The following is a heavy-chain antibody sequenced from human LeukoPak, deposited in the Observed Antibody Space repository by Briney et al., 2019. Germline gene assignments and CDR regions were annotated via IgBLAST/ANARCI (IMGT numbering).Heavy chain of an antibody. CDR1: GYTFTGYY. CDR2: INPNSGGT. D-gene: IGHD3-22*01. Sequence: ASVKVSCTASGYTFTGYYMHWVRQAPGQGLEWMGWINPNSGGTNYAQKFQGRVTMTRDTSISTAYMELSRLRSDDTAVYYCARVVYYYDSSDYFDYWGQGTLVTVSS. V-gene: IGHV1-2*02. CDR3: ARVVYYYDSSDYFDY. J-gene: IGHJ4*02.